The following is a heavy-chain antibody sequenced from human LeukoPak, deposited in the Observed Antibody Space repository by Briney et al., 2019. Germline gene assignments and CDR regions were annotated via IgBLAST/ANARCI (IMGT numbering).Heavy chain of an antibody. V-gene: IGHV1-69*13. CDR2: IIPIFGTA. D-gene: IGHD2-2*01. J-gene: IGHJ4*02. CDR3: ASWDIVVVPAAI. Sequence: SSVKVSCKASGGTFSSYAISWVRQAPGQGLEWMGGIIPIFGTANYAQKFQGRATITADESTSTAYMELSSLRSEDTAVYYCASWDIVVVPAAIWGQGTLVTVSS. CDR1: GGTFSSYA.